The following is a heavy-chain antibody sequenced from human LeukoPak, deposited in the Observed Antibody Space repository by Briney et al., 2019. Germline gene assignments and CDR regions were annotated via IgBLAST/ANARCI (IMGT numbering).Heavy chain of an antibody. D-gene: IGHD1-26*01. CDR1: GFTFSSYG. Sequence: PGGSLRLSCAASGFTFSSYGMHWVRQAPGKGLEWVAFIRYDGSNKYYADSVKGRFTISRDNSKNTLYLQMNSLRAEDTAVYYCARLAVGAPYYFDYWGQGTLVTVSS. V-gene: IGHV3-30*02. CDR3: ARLAVGAPYYFDY. J-gene: IGHJ4*02. CDR2: IRYDGSNK.